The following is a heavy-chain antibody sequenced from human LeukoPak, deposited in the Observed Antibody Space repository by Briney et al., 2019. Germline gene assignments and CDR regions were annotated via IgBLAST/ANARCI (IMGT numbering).Heavy chain of an antibody. CDR3: ARYRYGSKQFDY. J-gene: IGHJ4*02. D-gene: IGHD3-10*01. Sequence: SETLSLTCTVSGGSISSHYWSWIRQPPGKGLEWIGYIYYSGSTNSNPSLKSRVTISVDTSKNQFSLKLSSVTAADTAVYYCARYRYGSKQFDYWGQGTLVTVSS. CDR1: GGSISSHY. CDR2: IYYSGST. V-gene: IGHV4-59*11.